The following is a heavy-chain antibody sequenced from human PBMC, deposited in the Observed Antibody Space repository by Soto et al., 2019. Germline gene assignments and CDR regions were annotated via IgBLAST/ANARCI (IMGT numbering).Heavy chain of an antibody. J-gene: IGHJ4*02. D-gene: IGHD3-3*01. V-gene: IGHV3-73*01. CDR1: GFTFSGSA. CDR2: IRSKANSYAT. Sequence: GGSLRLSCAASGFTFSGSAMHWVRQASGKGLEWVGRIRSKANSYATAYAASVKGRFTISRDDSKNTAYLQMNSLKTEDTAVYYCTSRITIFGVVYGGDYWGQGTLVTVSS. CDR3: TSRITIFGVVYGGDY.